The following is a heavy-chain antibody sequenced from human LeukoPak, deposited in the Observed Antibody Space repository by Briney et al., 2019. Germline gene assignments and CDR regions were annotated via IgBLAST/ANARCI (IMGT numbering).Heavy chain of an antibody. D-gene: IGHD2-2*01. CDR2: VYSSGYT. Sequence: PSETLSLTCSVSGGSISNYYWSWIRQPAGKGLEWIGRVYSSGYTNYNPSLKSRVTMSVDTSKNQFSLKLSSVTAADTAVYYCARTSGSTSWFDPWGQGTLVSVSS. J-gene: IGHJ5*02. CDR3: ARTSGSTSWFDP. V-gene: IGHV4-4*07. CDR1: GGSISNYY.